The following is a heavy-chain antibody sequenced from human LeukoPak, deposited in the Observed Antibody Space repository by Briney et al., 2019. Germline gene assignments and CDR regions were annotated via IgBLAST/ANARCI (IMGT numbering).Heavy chain of an antibody. J-gene: IGHJ3*02. CDR1: EFTYSAYV. V-gene: IGHV3-23*01. CDR2: LSGDGRST. CDR3: ARRYVGWGAFDI. D-gene: IGHD3-16*01. Sequence: GGPLRLSQAASEFTYSAYVVSWLRLAPDRGVEWVSTLSGDGRSTFYPDSVKSRFTIARDDFTTTLFLEMSSREAEDMAIYYCARRYVGWGAFDIWGEGTVVTVSS.